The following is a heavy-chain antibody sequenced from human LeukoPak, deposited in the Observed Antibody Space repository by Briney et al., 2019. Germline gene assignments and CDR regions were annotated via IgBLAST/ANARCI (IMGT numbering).Heavy chain of an antibody. J-gene: IGHJ5*02. CDR2: IYYTGTT. CDR3: ARGFYDSSGYSNCYDP. CDR1: GDSISSSY. Sequence: SETLSLTCTVSGDSISSSYWSWIRQPPGKTLEWIGYIYYTGTTNYNPSLKSRVTMSIDTSKNQFSLNLNSVTAADTAVYYCARGFYDSSGYSNCYDPWGQGTLVTVSS. D-gene: IGHD3-22*01. V-gene: IGHV4-59*01.